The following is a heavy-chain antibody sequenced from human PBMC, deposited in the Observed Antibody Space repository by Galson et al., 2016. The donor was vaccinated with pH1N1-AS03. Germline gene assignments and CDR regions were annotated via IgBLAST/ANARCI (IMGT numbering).Heavy chain of an antibody. D-gene: IGHD2-21*01. CDR1: GYSFRNYG. CDR3: ARGHKVMIWDLDF. J-gene: IGHJ4*02. CDR2: INAYDGTR. V-gene: IGHV1-18*04. Sequence: SVKVSCKASGYSFRNYGINWLRQVPGQGLEWLGWINAYDGTRNYAQKFQGRITMTTETSTGTGYMELRSLRSDDTAMYFCARGHKVMIWDLDFWGQGTLVTVSS.